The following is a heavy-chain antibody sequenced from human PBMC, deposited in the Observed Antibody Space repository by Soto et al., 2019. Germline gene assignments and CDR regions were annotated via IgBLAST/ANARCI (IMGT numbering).Heavy chain of an antibody. CDR1: GYTFSVNY. J-gene: IGHJ6*02. CDR2: INPTSVGT. Sequence: QVQLVQSGAEVKKPGDSVKVSCKASGYTFSVNYIHWLRQAPGQGPEWMGWINPTSVGTNYAQKFQGWVTMTRDTSISTAYMEVSRLKSADTAVYYCARERGTRFMDFWGQGTTVTVSS. CDR3: ARERGTRFMDF. D-gene: IGHD3-16*01. V-gene: IGHV1-2*04.